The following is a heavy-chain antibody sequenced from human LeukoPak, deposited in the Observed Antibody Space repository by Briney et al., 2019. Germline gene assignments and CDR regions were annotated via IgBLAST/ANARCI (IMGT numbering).Heavy chain of an antibody. D-gene: IGHD3-3*01. J-gene: IGHJ4*02. CDR2: IWYDGSNK. V-gene: IGHV3-33*01. Sequence: GSLRLSCAASGFTFSSYSMHWVRQAPGKGLEWVAVIWYDGSNKYYADSVKGRFTISRDNSKNTLYLQMNSLRAEDTAVYYCARDHGVLRFLEWLFDYWGQGTLVTVSS. CDR1: GFTFSSYS. CDR3: ARDHGVLRFLEWLFDY.